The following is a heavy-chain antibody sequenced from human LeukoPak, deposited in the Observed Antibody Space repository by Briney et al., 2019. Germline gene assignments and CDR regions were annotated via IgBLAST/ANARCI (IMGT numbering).Heavy chain of an antibody. D-gene: IGHD3-22*01. J-gene: IGHJ3*01. CDR2: IQFDGRNH. Sequence: GGSLRLSCEASGFTFSSHGVHWVRQAPGKGLEWVSFIQFDGRNHYYTDSVKGRFTISRDNSKNTLYLHMNSLRADDTAIYYRARDWGAYYYDSRGDWGQGTMVTVSS. V-gene: IGHV3-30*02. CDR3: ARDWGAYYYDSRGD. CDR1: GFTFSSHG.